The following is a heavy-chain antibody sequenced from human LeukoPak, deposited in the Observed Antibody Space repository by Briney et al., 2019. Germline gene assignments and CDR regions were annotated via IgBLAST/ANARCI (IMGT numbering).Heavy chain of an antibody. CDR3: AKDRDIVVVPAANIDY. CDR1: GFTFSSYG. CDR2: ISYDGSNK. D-gene: IGHD2-2*01. V-gene: IGHV3-30*18. Sequence: GGSLRLSCAASGFTFSSYGMHWVRQAPGKGLEWVAVISYDGSNKYYADSVKGRFTISRDSSKNTLYLQMNSLRAEDTAVYYCAKDRDIVVVPAANIDYWGQGTLVTVSS. J-gene: IGHJ4*02.